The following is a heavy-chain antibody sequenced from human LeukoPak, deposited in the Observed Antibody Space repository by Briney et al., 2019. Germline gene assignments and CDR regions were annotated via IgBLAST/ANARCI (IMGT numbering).Heavy chain of an antibody. CDR3: ARDAYYYGSGSYYPY. Sequence: GGSLRLSCAASGFTFSSYSMNWVRQAPGKGLEWVSYISSSSSTIYYADSVKGRFTISRENAKNSLYLQMNSLRAEDTAVYYCARDAYYYGSGSYYPYWGQGTLVTVSS. D-gene: IGHD3-10*01. J-gene: IGHJ4*02. V-gene: IGHV3-48*04. CDR1: GFTFSSYS. CDR2: ISSSSSTI.